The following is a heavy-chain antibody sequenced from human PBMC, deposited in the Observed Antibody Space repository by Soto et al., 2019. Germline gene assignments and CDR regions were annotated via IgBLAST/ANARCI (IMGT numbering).Heavy chain of an antibody. V-gene: IGHV3-30*18. CDR1: GFTFSSYG. CDR2: ISYDGSNK. CDR3: AKVMRAGRLRDSNYYYYYGMDV. Sequence: QVQLVESGGGVVQPGRSLRLSCAASGFTFSSYGMHWVRQAPGKGLEWVAVISYDGSNKYYADSVKGRFTISRDNSKNTLYLQMNSLRAEDTAVYYCAKVMRAGRLRDSNYYYYYGMDVWGQGTTVTVSS. D-gene: IGHD2-21*02. J-gene: IGHJ6*02.